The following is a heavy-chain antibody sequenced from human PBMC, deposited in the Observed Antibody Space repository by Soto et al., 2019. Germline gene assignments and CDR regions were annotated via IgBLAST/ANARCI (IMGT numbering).Heavy chain of an antibody. V-gene: IGHV1-69*13. Sequence: SVKVSCKASGGTFSSYAISWVRQAPGQGLEWMGGIIPIFGTANYAQKFQGRVTITADESTSTAYMELSSLRSEDTAVYYCARLWSPGQPVPDYWGQGTLVTVSS. CDR3: ARLWSPGQPVPDY. CDR2: IIPIFGTA. D-gene: IGHD5-18*01. CDR1: GGTFSSYA. J-gene: IGHJ4*02.